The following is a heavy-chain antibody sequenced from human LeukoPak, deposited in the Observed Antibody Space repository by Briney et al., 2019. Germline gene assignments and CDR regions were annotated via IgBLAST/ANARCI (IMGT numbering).Heavy chain of an antibody. CDR2: ISSSGSTI. V-gene: IGHV3-11*01. Sequence: GGSLRLSCAASGFTFSDYYMSWIRQAPGKGLEWVSYISSSGSTIYYPDSVKGRFTISSDNAKNSLYLQMNSLRAEDTAVYYCASTYDTSGYYYALTPDQPAYFQHWGKLTLVTSS. J-gene: IGHJ1*01. CDR1: GFTFSDYY. CDR3: ASTYDTSGYYYALTPDQPAYFQH. D-gene: IGHD3-22*01.